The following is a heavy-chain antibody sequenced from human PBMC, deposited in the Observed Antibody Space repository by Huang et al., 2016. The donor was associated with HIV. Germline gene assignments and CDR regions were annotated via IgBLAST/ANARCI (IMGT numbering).Heavy chain of an antibody. D-gene: IGHD5-18*01. J-gene: IGHJ6*03. CDR2: ISVYNVNT. Sequence: QVQLVQSGAEVKKPGASVKVSCKASGYTFGSFGISWVRQAPGQGREWVGWISVYNVNTKFAQKFQGRLTMTTDTSTSTAYMELRSLRSDDTAVYYCARGGGIQLWLLGYYYMDVWGNGTTVTVSS. CDR3: ARGGGIQLWLLGYYYMDV. V-gene: IGHV1-18*01. CDR1: GYTFGSFG.